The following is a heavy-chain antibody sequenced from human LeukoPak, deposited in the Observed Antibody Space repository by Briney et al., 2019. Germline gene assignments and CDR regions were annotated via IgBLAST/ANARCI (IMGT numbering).Heavy chain of an antibody. J-gene: IGHJ3*02. CDR1: GFTFSDYY. D-gene: IGHD6-13*01. CDR3: ASGDSSWYCGSSARQSIRCVENAFDI. Sequence: PGGSLRLSCAASGFTFSDYYMSWIRQAPGRGLECVSYISSSGSTNYADSVKGRFTISRDNAKNSLYLQMNSLRAEDTAVYYCASGDSSWYCGSSARQSIRCVENAFDIWGQGTMVTVSS. V-gene: IGHV3-11*06. CDR2: ISSSGST.